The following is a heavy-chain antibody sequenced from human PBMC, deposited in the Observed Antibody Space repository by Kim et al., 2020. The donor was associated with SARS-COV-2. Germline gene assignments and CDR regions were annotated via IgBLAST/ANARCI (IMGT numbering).Heavy chain of an antibody. Sequence: APKLQGRVTMTTATSTSTAYMELRSLRSDDTAVYYCARSRQQLKIDYWGQGTLVTVSS. CDR3: ARSRQQLKIDY. V-gene: IGHV1-18*01. D-gene: IGHD6-13*01. J-gene: IGHJ4*02.